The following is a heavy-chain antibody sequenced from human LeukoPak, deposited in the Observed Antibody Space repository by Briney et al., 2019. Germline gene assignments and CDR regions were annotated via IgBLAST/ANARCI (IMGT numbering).Heavy chain of an antibody. J-gene: IGHJ4*02. Sequence: GGSLRLSCAASGFTFSSYAMHWVRQAPGKGLEWVAVISYDGSNKYYADSVKGRFTISRDNAKNSLYLQMNSLRAEDTAVYYCARGHIAAAGLLDYWGQGTLVTVSS. CDR1: GFTFSSYA. CDR3: ARGHIAAAGLLDY. V-gene: IGHV3-30-3*01. CDR2: ISYDGSNK. D-gene: IGHD6-13*01.